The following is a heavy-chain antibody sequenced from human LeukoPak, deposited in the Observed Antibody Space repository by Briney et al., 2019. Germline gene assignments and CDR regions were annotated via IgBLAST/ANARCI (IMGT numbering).Heavy chain of an antibody. CDR2: IYYSGST. D-gene: IGHD3-16*02. V-gene: IGHV4-59*01. J-gene: IGHJ3*02. Sequence: SETLSLTCTVSGGSISSYYWSWIRQPSGKGLEWIGYIYYSGSTNYNPSLKSRVTISVDTSKNQFSLKLSSVTAADTAVYYCARPLSSRMDAFDIWGQGTMVTVSS. CDR1: GGSISSYY. CDR3: ARPLSSRMDAFDI.